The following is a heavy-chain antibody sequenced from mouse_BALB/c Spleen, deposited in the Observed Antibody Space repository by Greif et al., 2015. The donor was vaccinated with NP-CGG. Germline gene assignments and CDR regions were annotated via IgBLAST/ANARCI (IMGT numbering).Heavy chain of an antibody. CDR1: GYTFTNYW. J-gene: IGHJ4*01. D-gene: IGHD6-1*01. CDR3: ARGHAYAMDY. Sequence: VQLQESGAELVRPGTSVKISCKASGYTFTNYWLGWVKQRPGHGLEWIGDIYPGGGYTNYNEEFKGKATLTADTSSSTAYMQLSSLTSEDSAVYFCARGHAYAMDYWGQGTSVTVSS. CDR2: IYPGGGYT. V-gene: IGHV1-63*02.